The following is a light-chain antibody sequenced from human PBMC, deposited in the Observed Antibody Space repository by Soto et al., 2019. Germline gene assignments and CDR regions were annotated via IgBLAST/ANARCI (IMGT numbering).Light chain of an antibody. J-gene: IGLJ1*01. V-gene: IGLV2-8*01. CDR2: EVS. CDR1: SSDVGGYNY. Sequence: QSVLTQPPSASGFPGQSVAISCTRSSSDVGGYNYVSWCQHHPGRAPKLIIFEVSKRPSGVPDRFSGSKSGNTASLTVSGLQAEDEADYYCSSYAGSDNSYVFGAGTKVTVL. CDR3: SSYAGSDNSYV.